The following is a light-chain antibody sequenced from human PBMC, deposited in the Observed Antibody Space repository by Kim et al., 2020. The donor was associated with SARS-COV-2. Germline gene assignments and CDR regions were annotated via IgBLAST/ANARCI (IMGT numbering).Light chain of an antibody. Sequence: SSELTQDPAVSVALGQTVRITCQGDSLRSYYASWYQQKPGQAPVLVIYGKNNRPSGIPDRFSGSSSGNTASLTITGAQAEDEADYFCNSRGSSGHPKYVFGTGTQLTVL. CDR3: NSRGSSGHPKYV. J-gene: IGLJ1*01. V-gene: IGLV3-19*01. CDR1: SLRSYY. CDR2: GKN.